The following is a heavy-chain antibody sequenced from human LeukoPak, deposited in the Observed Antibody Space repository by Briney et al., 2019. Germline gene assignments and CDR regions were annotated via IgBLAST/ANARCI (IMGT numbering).Heavy chain of an antibody. J-gene: IGHJ4*02. D-gene: IGHD1-26*01. CDR3: ARDGRSGNFDK. CDR2: IRSDGSIT. Sequence: PGRSLRLSCAASGFTFSGYWMHWVRHAPAQGLALVSVIRSDGSITTYADSVKGRFTNSRDTAKNTLYLQMNSLRAEDTAVYYCARDGRSGNFDKWGQGTLVSVSS. CDR1: GFTFSGYW. V-gene: IGHV3-74*01.